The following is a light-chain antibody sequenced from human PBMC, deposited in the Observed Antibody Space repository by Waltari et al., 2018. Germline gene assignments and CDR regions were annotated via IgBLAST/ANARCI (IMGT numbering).Light chain of an antibody. CDR2: DVN. J-gene: IGLJ3*02. CDR1: SSDVGGYNY. CDR3: YSFAGTSTWV. V-gene: IGLV2-11*01. Sequence: QSALTQPRSVSGSPGQSVTISCTGTSSDVGGYNYVSCDQQHPGKAPQLMIYDVNTRPSGGPDPFAGSKSVTTASLTISGLRAEDEADYYCYSFAGTSTWVFGGGTKLTVL.